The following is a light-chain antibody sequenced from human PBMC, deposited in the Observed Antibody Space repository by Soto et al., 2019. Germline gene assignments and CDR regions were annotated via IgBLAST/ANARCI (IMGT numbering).Light chain of an antibody. CDR1: QTISSW. V-gene: IGKV1-5*03. CDR2: KAS. J-gene: IGKJ1*01. Sequence: DIQMTQSPSTLSGSVGDRVTITCRASQTISSWLAWYQQKPGKAPKLLSYKASTLKSGVPSRFSGSGSGTEFTLTISSLQPDDFATYYCQHYHSYSEAFGQGTKVELK. CDR3: QHYHSYSEA.